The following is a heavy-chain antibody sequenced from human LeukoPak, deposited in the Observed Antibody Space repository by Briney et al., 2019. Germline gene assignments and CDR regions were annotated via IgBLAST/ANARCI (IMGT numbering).Heavy chain of an antibody. V-gene: IGHV3-20*04. Sequence: GGSLRLSCAASGFTFDDYGMSWVRQAPGKGLEWVSGINWNGGSTGYAGSVKCRFTISRDNAKNSLYLQMNSLRAEDTALYYCARDRAGGDIVVVPAAYDYWGQGTLVTVSS. CDR1: GFTFDDYG. D-gene: IGHD2-2*01. CDR3: ARDRAGGDIVVVPAAYDY. CDR2: INWNGGST. J-gene: IGHJ4*02.